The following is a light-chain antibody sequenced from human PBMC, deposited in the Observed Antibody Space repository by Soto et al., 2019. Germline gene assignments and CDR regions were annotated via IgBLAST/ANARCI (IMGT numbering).Light chain of an antibody. Sequence: EIVLTQSPATLSLSPGERATLSCRASQSVSSYLAWYQQKPGQAPRLLIYDASNRATGIPARFSGSGSGTDFTLTINSLESEDCAVYDCQQRSSWPLTFGQGTRLVIK. CDR2: DAS. CDR3: QQRSSWPLT. CDR1: QSVSSY. V-gene: IGKV3-11*01. J-gene: IGKJ5*01.